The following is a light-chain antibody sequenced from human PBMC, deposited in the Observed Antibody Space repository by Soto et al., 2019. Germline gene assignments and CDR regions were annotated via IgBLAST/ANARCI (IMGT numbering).Light chain of an antibody. Sequence: ALQMTQSPSSLSASVGARVTITCRASQGIRNDLGWYQQKQGKAPKLLIYAASSLQSGVPSRFSGSLSGTVLTINICSLQPEDCETDDGLQEYNYPRTFGQGTMVEIK. V-gene: IGKV1-6*01. CDR3: LQEYNYPRT. J-gene: IGKJ1*01. CDR1: QGIRND. CDR2: AAS.